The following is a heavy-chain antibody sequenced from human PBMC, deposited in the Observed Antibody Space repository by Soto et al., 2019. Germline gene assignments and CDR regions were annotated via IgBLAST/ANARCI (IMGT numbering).Heavy chain of an antibody. D-gene: IGHD3-10*01. CDR1: GFTFSDHY. J-gene: IGHJ4*02. CDR2: SKNKADSYTT. CDR3: TVWGSGNDFGAA. V-gene: IGHV3-72*01. Sequence: EVQLVESGGGLVQPGGSLRLSCAASGFTFSDHYMDWVRQAPGKGLEWVGRSKNKADSYTTEYAASVKGRFTISRDGSTNSLFLQMNRLKTEDTAVYYCTVWGSGNDFGAAWGQGILVTVSS.